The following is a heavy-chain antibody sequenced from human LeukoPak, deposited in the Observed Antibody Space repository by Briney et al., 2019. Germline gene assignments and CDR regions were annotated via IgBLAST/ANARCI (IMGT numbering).Heavy chain of an antibody. V-gene: IGHV4-59*08. Sequence: PSETLSLTCTVSGGSISSYYWSWIRQPPGKELEWIAFIFYSGSAHYNPSLTSRVTISVDTSKNQFPLRLTSVTAADTAVYYCARHSVGSPHYFDYWGQGTPVTVSS. CDR3: ARHSVGSPHYFDY. CDR1: GGSISSYY. D-gene: IGHD5/OR15-5a*01. CDR2: IFYSGSA. J-gene: IGHJ4*02.